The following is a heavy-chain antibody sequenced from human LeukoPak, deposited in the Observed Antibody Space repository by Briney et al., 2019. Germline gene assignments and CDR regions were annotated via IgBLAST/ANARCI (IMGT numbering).Heavy chain of an antibody. V-gene: IGHV4-34*01. CDR3: ARGLRGYYYDSSGRGAVFDI. Sequence: PSETLSLTCTVSGGSISSYYWSWIRQPPGKGLEWIGEINHSGSTNYNPSLKSRVTISVDTSKNQFSLKLSSVTAADTAVYYCARGLRGYYYDSSGRGAVFDIWGQGTMVTVSS. D-gene: IGHD3-22*01. J-gene: IGHJ3*02. CDR1: GGSISSYY. CDR2: INHSGST.